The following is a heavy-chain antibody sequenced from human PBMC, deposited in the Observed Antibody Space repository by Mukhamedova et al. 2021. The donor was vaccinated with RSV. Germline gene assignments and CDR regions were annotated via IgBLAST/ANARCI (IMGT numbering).Heavy chain of an antibody. CDR1: GSISSYY. D-gene: IGHD1-14*01. CDR2: IYYSGST. Sequence: GSISSYYWSWIRQPPGKGLEWIGYIYYSGSTNYNPSLKSRVTISVDTSKNQFSLKLSSVTAADTAVYYCARDGWPIKAFDIWGQGT. V-gene: IGHV4-59*01. J-gene: IGHJ3*02. CDR3: ARDGWPIKAFDI.